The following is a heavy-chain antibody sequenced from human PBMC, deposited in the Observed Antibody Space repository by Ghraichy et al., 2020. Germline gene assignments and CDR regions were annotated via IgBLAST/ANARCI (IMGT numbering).Heavy chain of an antibody. CDR2: ITHSGST. Sequence: SQTLSLTCAVYGGSSSGYHWIWIRQPPGKGLEWIGEITHSGSTNYNPSLKSRVTISVDTSKNQISLKMSSVTAADTAVYFCARGDYDNSYYFYYYGVDVWGQGTTVTVS. D-gene: IGHD3-22*01. CDR1: GGSSSGYH. V-gene: IGHV4-34*01. CDR3: ARGDYDNSYYFYYYGVDV. J-gene: IGHJ6*02.